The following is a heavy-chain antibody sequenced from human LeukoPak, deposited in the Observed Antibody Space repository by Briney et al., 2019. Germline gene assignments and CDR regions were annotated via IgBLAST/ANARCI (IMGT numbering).Heavy chain of an antibody. D-gene: IGHD6-13*01. V-gene: IGHV3-23*01. CDR1: GFTFSSYA. CDR3: AKRPPYSSSWTVFDY. J-gene: IGHJ4*02. CDR2: ISGSAGGT. Sequence: GGSLRLSCAASGFTFSSYAMSWVRQAPGKGLEWVSAISGSAGGTYYADSVKGRFTISRDNSKNALYLQMNSLRAEDTAVYYCAKRPPYSSSWTVFDYWGQGTLVTVSS.